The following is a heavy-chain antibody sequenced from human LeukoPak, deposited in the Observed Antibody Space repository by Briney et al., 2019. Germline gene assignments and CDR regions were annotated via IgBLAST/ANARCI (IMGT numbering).Heavy chain of an antibody. CDR1: GFTFSSYW. CDR2: IKKDGSEK. D-gene: IGHD6-19*01. V-gene: IGHV3-7*01. Sequence: GRSLRLSCAASGFTFSSYWMSWVRQVPGKGLEWVANIKKDGSEKKYVDSVKGRFTISRDNAENSLYLQMNSLRVEDTAVYYCVREGGSDWYSGWFDPWGQGTLVTVSS. J-gene: IGHJ5*02. CDR3: VREGGSDWYSGWFDP.